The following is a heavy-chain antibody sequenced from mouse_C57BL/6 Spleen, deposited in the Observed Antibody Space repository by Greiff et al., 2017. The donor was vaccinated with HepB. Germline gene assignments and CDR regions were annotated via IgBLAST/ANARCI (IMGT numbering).Heavy chain of an antibody. CDR2: IDPSDSET. J-gene: IGHJ2*01. CDR3: ASGGVYDGLFDD. D-gene: IGHD2-3*01. CDR1: GYTFTSYW. Sequence: VQLQQPGAELVRPGSSVKLSCKASGYTFTSYWMHWVKQRPIQGLEWIGNIDPSDSETHYNQKFKDKATLTVDKSSSTAYMQLSSLTSEDSAVYYCASGGVYDGLFDDWGQGTTLTVSS. V-gene: IGHV1-52*01.